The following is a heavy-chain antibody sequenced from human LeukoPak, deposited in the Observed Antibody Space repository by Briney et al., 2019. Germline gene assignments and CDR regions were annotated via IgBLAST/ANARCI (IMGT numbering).Heavy chain of an antibody. J-gene: IGHJ4*02. D-gene: IGHD1-26*01. Sequence: SQTLSLTCAISGDSVSSTSVAWNWIRQSPSRGLEWLGRTYYRSKWSYDYALSAKSRLTINPDTSKNQFSLQLNSVTPEDTAVYFCARGKSGSFDYWGQGTLVTVSS. V-gene: IGHV6-1*01. CDR2: TYYRSKWSY. CDR1: GDSVSSTSVA. CDR3: ARGKSGSFDY.